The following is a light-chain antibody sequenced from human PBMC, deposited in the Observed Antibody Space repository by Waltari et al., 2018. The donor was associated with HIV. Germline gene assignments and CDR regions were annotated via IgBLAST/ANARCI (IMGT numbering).Light chain of an antibody. CDR3: QQNDKIPET. CDR2: AAS. Sequence: DIQMTQSPPSLSASVGDTVTITCRASQDISSWLAWYQQKPGKAPKPLIYAASTLQSGVPSRFSGSGTGTEFTLTINSLQPEDFATYYCQQNDKIPETFGQGTRLETK. J-gene: IGKJ1*01. CDR1: QDISSW. V-gene: IGKV1-12*01.